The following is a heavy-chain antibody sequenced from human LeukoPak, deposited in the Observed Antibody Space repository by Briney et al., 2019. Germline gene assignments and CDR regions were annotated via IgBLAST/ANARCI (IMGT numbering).Heavy chain of an antibody. Sequence: ASVKVSCKASGYTFTGYYMNWVRQAPGQGLEWMGWINPNSGRTNYAHNFQGRVTLTRDTSISTAYMELSRLRSDDTAVYYCARDRYCSGGSCYLDAFDIWGQGTMVTVSS. D-gene: IGHD2-15*01. V-gene: IGHV1-2*02. CDR2: INPNSGRT. CDR3: ARDRYCSGGSCYLDAFDI. CDR1: GYTFTGYY. J-gene: IGHJ3*02.